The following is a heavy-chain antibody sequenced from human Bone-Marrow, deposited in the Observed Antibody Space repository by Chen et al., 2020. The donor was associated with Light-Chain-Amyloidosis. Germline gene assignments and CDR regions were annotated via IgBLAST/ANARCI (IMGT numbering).Heavy chain of an antibody. J-gene: IGHJ4*02. Sequence: WVRQSPGKGLEWVANVRQDVSEKDYAASVKGRFTISRDDAKNSVYLQMNNLRAEDTAVYYCARDRTLFGVALYYFDYWGQGTRVTVSS. D-gene: IGHD3-3*01. V-gene: IGHV3-7*03. CDR3: ARDRTLFGVALYYFDY. CDR2: VRQDVSEK.